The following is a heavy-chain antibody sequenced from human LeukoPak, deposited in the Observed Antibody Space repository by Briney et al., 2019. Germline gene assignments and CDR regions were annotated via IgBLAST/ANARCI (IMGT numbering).Heavy chain of an antibody. CDR1: GGSISSSSYY. V-gene: IGHV4-39*07. CDR2: IYYSGST. D-gene: IGHD5-12*01. Sequence: PSQTLSLTCTVSGGSISSSSYYWGWIRQPPGKGLEWIGSIYYSGSTYYNPSLKSRVTISVDTSKNQFSLKLSSVTAADTAVYYCAKSGYVHPIHLIDYWGQGTLVTVSS. CDR3: AKSGYVHPIHLIDY. J-gene: IGHJ4*02.